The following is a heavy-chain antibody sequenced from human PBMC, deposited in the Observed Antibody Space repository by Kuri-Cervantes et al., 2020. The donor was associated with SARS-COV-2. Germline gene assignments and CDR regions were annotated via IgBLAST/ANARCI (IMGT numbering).Heavy chain of an antibody. CDR3: ARVRSSSPGSLDY. V-gene: IGHV4-30-4*08. J-gene: IGHJ4*02. CDR1: GGSISSGDYY. Sequence: LRLSCTVSGGSISSGDYYWSWIRQPPGKGLEWIGYIYYSGSTYYNPSLKSRVTISVDTSKNQFPLKLSSVTAADTAVYYCARVRSSSPGSLDYWGQGTLVTVSS. CDR2: IYYSGST. D-gene: IGHD6-6*01.